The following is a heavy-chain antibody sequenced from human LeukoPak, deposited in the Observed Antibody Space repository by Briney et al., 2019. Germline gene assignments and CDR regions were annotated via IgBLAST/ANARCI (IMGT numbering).Heavy chain of an antibody. CDR1: GFTFSGYG. J-gene: IGHJ4*02. Sequence: GGSLRLSCAASGFTFSGYGMHWVRQAPGKGLEWVAIMSFHGSNIFYPNSVKGRFIVSRDNSKNTIYLQMNSLRPEDTAIYYCAKDLPPFCSGGSCYGLDHWGQGTLVTVSS. CDR2: MSFHGSNI. CDR3: AKDLPPFCSGGSCYGLDH. V-gene: IGHV3-33*05. D-gene: IGHD2-15*01.